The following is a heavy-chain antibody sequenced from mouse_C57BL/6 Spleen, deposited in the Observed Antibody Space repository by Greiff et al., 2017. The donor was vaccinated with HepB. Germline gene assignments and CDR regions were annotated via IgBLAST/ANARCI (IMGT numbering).Heavy chain of an antibody. J-gene: IGHJ4*01. V-gene: IGHV5-6*01. Sequence: EVQRVESGGDLVKPGGSLKLSCAASGFTFSSYGMSWVRQTPDKRLEWVATISSGGSYTYYPDSVKGRFTISRDNAKNTLYLQMSSLKSEDTAMYYCARAVIRGYYAMDYWGQGTSVTVSS. CDR2: ISSGGSYT. CDR3: ARAVIRGYYAMDY. CDR1: GFTFSSYG.